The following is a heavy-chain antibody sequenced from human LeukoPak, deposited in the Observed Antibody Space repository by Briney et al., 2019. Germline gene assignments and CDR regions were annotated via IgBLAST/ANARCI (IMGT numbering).Heavy chain of an antibody. V-gene: IGHV1-69*05. CDR1: GGTFSSYA. J-gene: IGHJ4*02. D-gene: IGHD2-2*02. Sequence: SVKVSCKASGGTFSSYAISWVRQAPGQGLEWMGGIIPIFGTANYAQKFQGRVTITTDESTSTAYMELSSLRSEDTAVYYCAITQGVVPAAIPYSFDYWGQGSLVTVSS. CDR2: IIPIFGTA. CDR3: AITQGVVPAAIPYSFDY.